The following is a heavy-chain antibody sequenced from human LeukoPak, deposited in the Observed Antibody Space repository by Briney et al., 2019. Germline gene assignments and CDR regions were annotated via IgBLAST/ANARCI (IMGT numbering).Heavy chain of an antibody. J-gene: IGHJ4*02. CDR2: IFQSVST. D-gene: IGHD6-19*01. V-gene: IGHV4-34*12. CDR1: GGSFSGYY. Sequence: SETLSLTCAVYGGSFSGYYWSWIRQPPGKGLEWIGTIFQSVSTYYNPSLKSRVTTSVDTSKNQFSLKLSSVTAADTAVYYCARNNSNGLDFWSQGTLVTVSS. CDR3: ARNNSNGLDF.